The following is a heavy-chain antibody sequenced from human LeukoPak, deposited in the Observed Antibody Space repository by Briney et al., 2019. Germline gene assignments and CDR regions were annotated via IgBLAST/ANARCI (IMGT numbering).Heavy chain of an antibody. V-gene: IGHV3-11*01. D-gene: IGHD6-19*01. CDR1: GFTFSDYY. CDR3: ARDVKEQWLVPFFDY. CDR2: ISSSGSTI. J-gene: IGHJ4*02. Sequence: PGGSLRLSCAASGFTFSDYYMSWIRQALGKGLEWVSYISSSGSTIYYADSVKGRFTISRDNAKNSLYLQMNSLRAGDTAVYYCARDVKEQWLVPFFDYWGQGTLVTVSS.